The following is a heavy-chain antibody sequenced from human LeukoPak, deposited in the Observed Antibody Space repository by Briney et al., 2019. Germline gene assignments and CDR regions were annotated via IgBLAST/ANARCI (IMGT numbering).Heavy chain of an antibody. CDR2: ISAYNGNT. D-gene: IGHD6-19*01. CDR1: GYTFTSYG. J-gene: IGHJ4*02. CDR3: ARRPTLAVAGHATIDY. V-gene: IGHV1-18*04. Sequence: ASVKVSCKASGYTFTSYGISWVRQAPGQGLEWMGWISAYNGNTNYAQKLQGRVTMTTDTPTSTAYMELRSLRSDDTAVYYCARRPTLAVAGHATIDYWGQGTLVTVSS.